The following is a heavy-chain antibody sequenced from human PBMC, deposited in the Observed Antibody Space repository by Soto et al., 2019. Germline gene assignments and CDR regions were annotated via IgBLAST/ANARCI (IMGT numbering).Heavy chain of an antibody. J-gene: IGHJ6*03. CDR3: ARDLDNWNYDTTPGMDV. CDR2: IIPILGIA. Sequence: ASVKVSCKASGGTFSSYTISWVRQAPGQGLEWMGRIIPILGIANYAQKFQGRVTITADKSTSTAYMELSSLRSEDTAVYYCARDLDNWNYDTTPGMDVWGKGTTVTVSS. V-gene: IGHV1-69*04. CDR1: GGTFSSYT. D-gene: IGHD1-7*01.